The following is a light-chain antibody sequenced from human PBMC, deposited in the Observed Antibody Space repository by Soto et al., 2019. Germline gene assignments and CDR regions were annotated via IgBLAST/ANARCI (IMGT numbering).Light chain of an antibody. CDR3: NSFTTSSTYV. CDR2: EVN. CDR1: SSDIGSYNR. V-gene: IGLV2-18*02. J-gene: IGLJ1*01. Sequence: ALTQPASVSGSPGQSITISCTGSSSDIGSYNRVSWYQQPPGTAPKLIIYEVNNRPSGVPDRFSGSKSGNTASLTISGLQAEDEADYYCNSFTTSSTYVFGTGTKSPS.